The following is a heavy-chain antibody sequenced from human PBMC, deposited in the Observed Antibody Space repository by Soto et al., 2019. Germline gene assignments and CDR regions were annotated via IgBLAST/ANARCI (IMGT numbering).Heavy chain of an antibody. CDR1: GGSISSYY. CDR3: ARGPGSPSSGSINGENWFDP. D-gene: IGHD6-19*01. CDR2: INHSGST. V-gene: IGHV4-59*12. J-gene: IGHJ5*02. Sequence: SGTLDLTCTVSGGSISSYYWSWIRQPPGKGLEWIGYINHSGSTSYNPSLKSRVTISVDTSKNQFSLKLSSVTAADTAVYYCARGPGSPSSGSINGENWFDPWGQGTLVTVSS.